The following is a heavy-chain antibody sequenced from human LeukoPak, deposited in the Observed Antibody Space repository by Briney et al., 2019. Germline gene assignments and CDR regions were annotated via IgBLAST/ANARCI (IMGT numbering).Heavy chain of an antibody. D-gene: IGHD3-10*01. Sequence: ASVKVSCKASGCTFTTYGISWVRQAPGQGLEWMGWISAYNGNTKYAQNLQGRVTMTTDTSTSIVYMELRSLRSDDTAVYYCARDLGTPGNYGMDVWGQGTTVTVSS. V-gene: IGHV1-18*01. CDR1: GCTFTTYG. CDR2: ISAYNGNT. CDR3: ARDLGTPGNYGMDV. J-gene: IGHJ6*02.